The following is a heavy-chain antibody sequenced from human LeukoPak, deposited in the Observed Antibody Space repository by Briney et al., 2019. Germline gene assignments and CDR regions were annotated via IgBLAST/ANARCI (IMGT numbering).Heavy chain of an antibody. CDR2: IKQDGSET. J-gene: IGHJ4*02. V-gene: IGHV3-7*01. CDR1: GFTFSSYW. Sequence: PGGSLRLSCAASGFTFSSYWMSWVRQAPGKGLEWVANIKQDGSETYYVDSVRGRLTISRDNANNSLYLRMNTLRAEDTAVYYCARDASSWYGYYFDFWGQGVLVTVSS. D-gene: IGHD6-13*01. CDR3: ARDASSWYGYYFDF.